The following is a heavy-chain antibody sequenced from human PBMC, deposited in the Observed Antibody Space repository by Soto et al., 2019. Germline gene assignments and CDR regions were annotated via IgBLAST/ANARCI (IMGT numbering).Heavy chain of an antibody. J-gene: IGHJ4*02. CDR1: GGSISSGGYY. D-gene: IGHD2-2*01. V-gene: IGHV4-31*02. Sequence: SETLSLTCTVSGGSISSGGYYWSWIRQHPGKGLEWIGYIYYSGYTYYNPSLKSRVTISSDTSKNQFYLKLSSVTAADTAMYYCARVKGYCSGTNCYPDYWGQGTLVTVSS. CDR3: ARVKGYCSGTNCYPDY. CDR2: IYYSGYT.